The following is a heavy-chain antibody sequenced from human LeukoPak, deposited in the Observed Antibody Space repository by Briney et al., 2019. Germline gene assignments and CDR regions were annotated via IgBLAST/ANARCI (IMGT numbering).Heavy chain of an antibody. CDR3: ARDGPGTMGYYYYYYMDV. J-gene: IGHJ6*03. CDR2: IYYSGST. D-gene: IGHD1-7*01. CDR1: GGSISSYY. V-gene: IGHV4-59*01. Sequence: SETLSLTCTVSGGSISSYYWSWIRQPPGKGLEWIGYIYYSGSTNYNPSLKSRVTISVDTSKNQFSLKLSSVTAADTAVYYCARDGPGTMGYYYYYYMDVWGKGTTVTVSS.